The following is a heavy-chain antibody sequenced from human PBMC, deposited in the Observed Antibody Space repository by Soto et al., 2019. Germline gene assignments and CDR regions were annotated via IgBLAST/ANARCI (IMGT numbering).Heavy chain of an antibody. CDR2: IYPGDSDT. J-gene: IGHJ6*02. D-gene: IGHD3-16*01. V-gene: IGHV5-51*01. Sequence: GESLKISCKGSGYSFTSYWIGWVRQMPGKGLEWMGIIYPGDSDTRYSPSFQGQVTISADKSISTAYLQWSSLKASDTALYYCPSPRPFTLGSYYDGMDVWGQGTTVTVSS. CDR3: PSPRPFTLGSYYDGMDV. CDR1: GYSFTSYW.